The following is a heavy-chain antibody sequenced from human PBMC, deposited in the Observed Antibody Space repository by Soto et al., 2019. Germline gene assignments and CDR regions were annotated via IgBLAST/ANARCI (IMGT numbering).Heavy chain of an antibody. D-gene: IGHD3-9*01. CDR2: ISAYNGNT. V-gene: IGHV1-18*01. J-gene: IGHJ5*02. CDR1: GYTFTSYG. CDR3: ARDRYSDILTGYGSRFDP. Sequence: GASVKVSCKASGYTFTSYGISWVRQAPGQGLEWMGWISAYNGNTNYAQKLQGRVTMTTDTSTSTAYMELRSLRSDDTAVYYCARDRYSDILTGYGSRFDPWGQGTLVTVSS.